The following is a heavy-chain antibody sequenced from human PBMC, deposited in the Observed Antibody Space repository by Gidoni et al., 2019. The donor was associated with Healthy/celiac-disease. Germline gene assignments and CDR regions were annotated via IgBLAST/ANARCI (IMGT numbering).Heavy chain of an antibody. CDR1: GFTFSSYA. D-gene: IGHD2-21*02. CDR3: AKALVVVTAIPLGPFDY. Sequence: EVQLLESGGGLVQPGGSLRLSCAASGFTFSSYAMSWVRQAPGKGLEWVSAISGSGGSTYYADSVKGRFTISRDNSKNTLYLQMNSLRAEDTAVYYCAKALVVVTAIPLGPFDYWGQGTLVTVSS. V-gene: IGHV3-23*01. CDR2: ISGSGGST. J-gene: IGHJ4*02.